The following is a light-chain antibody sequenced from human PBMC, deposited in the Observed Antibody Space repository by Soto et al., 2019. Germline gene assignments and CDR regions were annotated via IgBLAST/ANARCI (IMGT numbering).Light chain of an antibody. Sequence: LTQPASVSGSPGHSITISCTGTSSDVGGYNYVSWYQQHPGKAPKLIIYAVSKRPSGVSNRFSGSKSGNTASLTISGLQAEDEADYYCSSYTSYSPYVFGTATKVTV. CDR3: SSYTSYSPYV. V-gene: IGLV2-14*01. CDR1: SSDVGGYNY. J-gene: IGLJ1*01. CDR2: AVS.